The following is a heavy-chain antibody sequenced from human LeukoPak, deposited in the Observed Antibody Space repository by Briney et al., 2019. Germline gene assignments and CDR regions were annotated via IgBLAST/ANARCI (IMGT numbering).Heavy chain of an antibody. CDR3: ARDMRVGGSYYWFDP. D-gene: IGHD1-26*01. CDR1: GGSIISSSYY. J-gene: IGHJ5*02. CDR2: IYTSGST. V-gene: IGHV4-61*02. Sequence: SETLSLTCTVSGGSIISSSYYWSWIRQPAGKGLEWIGRIYTSGSTNYNPSLKSRVTISVDTSKNQFSLKLSSVTAADTAVYYCARDMRVGGSYYWFDPWGQGTLVTVSS.